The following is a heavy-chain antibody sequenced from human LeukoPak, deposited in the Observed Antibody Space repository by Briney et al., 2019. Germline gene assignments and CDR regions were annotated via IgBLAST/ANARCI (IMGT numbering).Heavy chain of an antibody. D-gene: IGHD6-25*01. V-gene: IGHV3-9*01. J-gene: IGHJ4*02. CDR3: AKDIGSPLYYFDY. CDR2: ISWNSGSI. Sequence: GRSLRLSCAASGFTFDDYAMHWVRQAPGKGLEWVSGISWNSGSIGYADSVKGRFTISRDNAKNSLYLQMNSLRAEDTALYYCAKDIGSPLYYFDYWGQGTLVTVSS. CDR1: GFTFDDYA.